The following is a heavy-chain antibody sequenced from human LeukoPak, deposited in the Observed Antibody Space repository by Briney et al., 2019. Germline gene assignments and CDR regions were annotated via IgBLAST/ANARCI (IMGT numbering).Heavy chain of an antibody. J-gene: IGHJ4*02. CDR3: ASGGNMDY. D-gene: IGHD4-23*01. CDR1: GYSITSGYN. Sequence: SETLSLTCTVSGYSITSGYNWAWIRQPPGKGLEWIGYIYYSGSTNYNPSLKSRVTISVDTSKNQFSLKLSSVTAADTAVYYCASGGNMDYWGQGTLVTVSS. CDR2: IYYSGST. V-gene: IGHV4-61*01.